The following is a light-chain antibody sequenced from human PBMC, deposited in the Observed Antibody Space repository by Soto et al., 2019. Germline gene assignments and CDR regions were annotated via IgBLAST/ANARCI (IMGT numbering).Light chain of an antibody. CDR1: QSISVW. CDR3: QQYNSYSPT. V-gene: IGKV1-5*03. Sequence: DIPMTQSPSTLSASVGDRFTITCLAIQSISVWLAWYQQKSGKAPNLLIYKASRLESGVPSRFRGSGSETEFTLTISGLQPGDSETYYCQQYNSYSPTFGQGTKVDIK. J-gene: IGKJ1*01. CDR2: KAS.